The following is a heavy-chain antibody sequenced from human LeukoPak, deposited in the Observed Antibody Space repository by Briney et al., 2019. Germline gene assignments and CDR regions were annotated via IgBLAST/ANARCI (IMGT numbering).Heavy chain of an antibody. CDR1: GYTFTGYY. Sequence: ASVKVSCKASGYTFTGYYMHWVRQAPGQGLEWMGWINPNSGGTNYAQKFQGWVTMTRDTSISTAYMELSRLRSDDTAVYYCARGNDYVWGSYRYTPSYYFDYWGQGTLVTVSS. CDR2: INPNSGGT. CDR3: ARGNDYVWGSYRYTPSYYFDY. J-gene: IGHJ4*02. V-gene: IGHV1-2*04. D-gene: IGHD3-16*02.